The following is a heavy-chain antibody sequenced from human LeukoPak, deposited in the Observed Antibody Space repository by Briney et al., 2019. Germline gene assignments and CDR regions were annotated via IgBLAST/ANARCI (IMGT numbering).Heavy chain of an antibody. CDR1: GFTFSSYG. CDR2: ISSSSSYI. Sequence: GGSLRLSCAASGFTFSSYGMHWVRQAPGKGLEWVSSISSSSSYIYYADSVKGRFTISRDNAKNSLYLQMNSLRAEDTAVYYCAKYRLVWLPAPVFDYWGQGTLVTVSS. J-gene: IGHJ4*02. D-gene: IGHD6-19*01. CDR3: AKYRLVWLPAPVFDY. V-gene: IGHV3-21*01.